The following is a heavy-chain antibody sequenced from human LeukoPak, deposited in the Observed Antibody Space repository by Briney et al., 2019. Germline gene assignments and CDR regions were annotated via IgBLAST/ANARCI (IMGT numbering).Heavy chain of an antibody. V-gene: IGHV3-33*06. CDR3: AKDRTIV. Sequence: PGGSLRLSCAASGFTFSSYAMSWVRQAPGKGLEWVAVIWNDGSNKYFADSVKGRFTISRDSSKNTLYLQMNSLRAEDTAVYYCAKDRTIVWGQGTTVTVSS. CDR2: IWNDGSNK. J-gene: IGHJ6*02. D-gene: IGHD1-1*01. CDR1: GFTFSSYA.